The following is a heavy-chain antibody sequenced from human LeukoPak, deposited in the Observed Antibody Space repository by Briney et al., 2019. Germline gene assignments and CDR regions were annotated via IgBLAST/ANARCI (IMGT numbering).Heavy chain of an antibody. CDR3: ARAGSSSWYEDAFDI. D-gene: IGHD6-13*01. J-gene: IGHJ3*02. V-gene: IGHV3-66*01. CDR2: IYSGGST. CDR1: GFTVSSNY. Sequence: GGSLRLSCAASGFTVSSNYMSWVRQAPGKGLEWVSVIYSGGSTYYADSVKGRFTISRDNSKNTLYLQMNSLRAEDTAVYYCARAGSSSWYEDAFDIWGRGTMVTVSS.